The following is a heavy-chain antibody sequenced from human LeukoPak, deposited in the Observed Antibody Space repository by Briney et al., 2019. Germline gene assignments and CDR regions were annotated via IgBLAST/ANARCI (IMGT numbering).Heavy chain of an antibody. J-gene: IGHJ3*02. Sequence: SETLSLTCTVSGGSINGYYWSWLRQPPGKGLEWIGYIYHSGTTNYNPSLESRVTISVDTSKNQFSLKLSSVTAADTAVYYCARRTTGTHADAFDIWGQGTVVTVSS. CDR3: ARRTTGTHADAFDI. V-gene: IGHV4-59*08. CDR1: GGSINGYY. CDR2: IYHSGTT. D-gene: IGHD1-1*01.